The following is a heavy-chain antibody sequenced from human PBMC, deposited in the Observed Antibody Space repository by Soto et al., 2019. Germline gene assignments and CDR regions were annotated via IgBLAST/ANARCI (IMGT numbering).Heavy chain of an antibody. Sequence: ASVKVSCKASGYTFTSYGISWVRQAPGQGLEWMGWISAYNGNTNYAQKHQGRVTMTTDTSTSTAYMELRSLRSDDTAVYYCARDGRFLEWLLLLAVWGQGTMVTVSS. CDR2: ISAYNGNT. V-gene: IGHV1-18*01. J-gene: IGHJ3*01. D-gene: IGHD3-3*01. CDR1: GYTFTSYG. CDR3: ARDGRFLEWLLLLAV.